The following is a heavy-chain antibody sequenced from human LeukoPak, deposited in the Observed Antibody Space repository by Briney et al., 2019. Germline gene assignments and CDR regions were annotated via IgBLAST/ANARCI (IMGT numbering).Heavy chain of an antibody. Sequence: SETLSLTCSVSGGSLTNYYWGWIRQPPGKGLECIGYIHSDGTTNYDSSLQRRVTISLATSTLQFSLRLYSVTAADTAPYFCARLNFRGGEALHFNSWGQGTLVTVSS. J-gene: IGHJ4*02. CDR3: ARLNFRGGEALHFNS. CDR2: IHSDGTT. V-gene: IGHV4-4*09. D-gene: IGHD3-16*01. CDR1: GGSLTNYY.